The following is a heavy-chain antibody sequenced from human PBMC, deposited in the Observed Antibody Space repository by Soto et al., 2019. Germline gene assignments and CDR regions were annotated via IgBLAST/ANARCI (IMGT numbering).Heavy chain of an antibody. Sequence: PAETLSLTCAVYGWSFSGYYWSWIRQPPGKGLEWIGEINHSGSTNYNPTLKSRVTISVDTSKNQFSLKLSSVTAADTAVYYCARRRVLRVVAATPYWFDPWGQGTLVTVSS. D-gene: IGHD2-15*01. V-gene: IGHV4-34*01. J-gene: IGHJ5*02. CDR2: INHSGST. CDR1: GWSFSGYY. CDR3: ARRRVLRVVAATPYWFDP.